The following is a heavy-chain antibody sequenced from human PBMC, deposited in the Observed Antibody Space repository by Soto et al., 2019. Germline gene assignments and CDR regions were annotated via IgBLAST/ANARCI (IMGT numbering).Heavy chain of an antibody. CDR3: ARGRRIRGSGSYYSTRYNWFDP. V-gene: IGHV4-30-2*01. CDR1: GGSISSGGYS. D-gene: IGHD3-10*01. CDR2: IYHSGST. Sequence: SETLSLTCAVSGGSISSGGYSWSWIRQPPGKGLECIGYIYHSGSTYYNPSLKSRVTISVDTSKNQFSLKLSSVTAADTAVYYCARGRRIRGSGSYYSTRYNWFDPWGQGTLVTVSS. J-gene: IGHJ5*02.